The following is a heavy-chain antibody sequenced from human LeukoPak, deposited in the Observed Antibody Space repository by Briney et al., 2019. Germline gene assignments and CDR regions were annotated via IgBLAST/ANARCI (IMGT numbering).Heavy chain of an antibody. Sequence: SETLSLTCTVSGGSISSSSYYWGWIRQPPEKGLEWIGSIDYSGSTYYNPSLKSRVTISVDTSKNQFSLKLSSVTAADTAVYYCARELPHYDILTGYYRRGGFDYWGQGTLVTVSS. CDR1: GGSISSSSYY. J-gene: IGHJ4*02. CDR3: ARELPHYDILTGYYRRGGFDY. D-gene: IGHD3-9*01. CDR2: IDYSGST. V-gene: IGHV4-39*07.